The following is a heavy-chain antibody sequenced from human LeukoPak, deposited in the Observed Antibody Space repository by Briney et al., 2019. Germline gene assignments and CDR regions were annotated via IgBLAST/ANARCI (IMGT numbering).Heavy chain of an antibody. J-gene: IGHJ4*02. Sequence: GGSLRLSCAASGFTFSSYSMNWVRQAPGKGLEWVSSISSSSSYIYYADSVKGRFTISRDNAKNSLYLQMSSLRAEDTALYYCAKAGSVISPLEYWGQGTLVIVSS. CDR1: GFTFSSYS. CDR3: AKAGSVISPLEY. V-gene: IGHV3-21*04. D-gene: IGHD3-22*01. CDR2: ISSSSSYI.